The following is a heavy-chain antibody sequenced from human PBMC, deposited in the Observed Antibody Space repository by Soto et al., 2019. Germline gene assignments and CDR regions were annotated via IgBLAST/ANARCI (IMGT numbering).Heavy chain of an antibody. J-gene: IGHJ4*02. CDR3: ARDWAAAGPLDC. CDR2: ISAYNGNT. D-gene: IGHD6-13*01. Sequence: ASVKVSCKASGSTFTSYGISWVRRAPGQGLEWMGWISAYNGNTNYAQKLQGRVTMTTDTSTSTAYMELRSLRSDDTAVYYCARDWAAAGPLDCWGQGTLVIVSS. V-gene: IGHV1-18*01. CDR1: GSTFTSYG.